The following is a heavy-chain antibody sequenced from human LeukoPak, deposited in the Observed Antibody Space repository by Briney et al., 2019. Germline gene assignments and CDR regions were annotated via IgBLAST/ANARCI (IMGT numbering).Heavy chain of an antibody. D-gene: IGHD2-2*01. J-gene: IGHJ4*02. CDR2: ISSSGGST. Sequence: PGRSLRLSCTASGFTFGDYAMSWVRQAPGEGLEWVSAISSSGGSTYHAESVKGRFTISRDNSKNTLYLQMNSLRAEDTAVYYCAKGSTTSRPYYFDYWGQGTLVTVSS. V-gene: IGHV3-23*01. CDR1: GFTFGDYA. CDR3: AKGSTTSRPYYFDY.